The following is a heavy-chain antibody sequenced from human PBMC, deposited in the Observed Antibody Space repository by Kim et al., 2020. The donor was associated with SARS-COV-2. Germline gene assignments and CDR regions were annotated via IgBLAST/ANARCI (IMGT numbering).Heavy chain of an antibody. J-gene: IGHJ4*02. CDR3: ARWDDYYGSGSYSAPFFDF. V-gene: IGHV5-51*01. CDR2: IYPGDSDT. Sequence: GESLKISCKGSGYSFTSYWIGWVRQMPGKGLEWMGIIYPGDSDTRYSPSFQGQVTISADKSISTAYLQWSSLKASDTAMYYCARWDDYYGSGSYSAPFFDFWGQGTLVTVSS. CDR1: GYSFTSYW. D-gene: IGHD3-10*01.